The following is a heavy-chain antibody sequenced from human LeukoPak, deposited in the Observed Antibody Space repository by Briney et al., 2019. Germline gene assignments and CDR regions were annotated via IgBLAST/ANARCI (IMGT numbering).Heavy chain of an antibody. CDR1: GGSFSGYY. J-gene: IGHJ5*01. CDR3: ARAPSRYDVLTGYYGGWFDS. D-gene: IGHD3-9*01. V-gene: IGHV4-34*01. CDR2: IYHSGSS. Sequence: SETLTLTCAVYGGSFSGYYWRWIRQPPGKGLEWLAEIYHSGSSNYNPSLKSRVTISVHTSKHQFSLKLSSVTAADMAVYYCARAPSRYDVLTGYYGGWFDSWGQGTLVTVSS.